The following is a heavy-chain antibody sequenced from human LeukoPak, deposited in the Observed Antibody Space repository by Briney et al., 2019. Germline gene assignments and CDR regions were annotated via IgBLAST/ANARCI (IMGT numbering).Heavy chain of an antibody. Sequence: SETLSLTCSVSGGSISGSTHNWGWIRQPPGKGLEWIATIYYSESTKKSPSLKSRVTISLDTSRNQFSLKLSSVTAADSAVYYCVRQGSSSWYGWYFDLWGRGSLVTVSS. V-gene: IGHV4-39*01. CDR1: GGSISGSTHN. CDR3: VRQGSSSWYGWYFDL. D-gene: IGHD6-13*01. CDR2: IYYSEST. J-gene: IGHJ2*01.